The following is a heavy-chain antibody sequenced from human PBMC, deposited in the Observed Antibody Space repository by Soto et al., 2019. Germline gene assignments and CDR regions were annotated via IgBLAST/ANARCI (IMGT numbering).Heavy chain of an antibody. CDR2: ISGSGGST. J-gene: IGHJ5*02. V-gene: IGHV3-23*01. Sequence: GGPLRLSCAASGFTFSSYAMSWVRQAPGKGLEWVSAISGSGGSTYYADSVKGRFTISRDNSKNTLYLQMNSLRAEDTAVYYCAKVYSSGWYNWFDPWGQGTLVTVSS. D-gene: IGHD6-19*01. CDR1: GFTFSSYA. CDR3: AKVYSSGWYNWFDP.